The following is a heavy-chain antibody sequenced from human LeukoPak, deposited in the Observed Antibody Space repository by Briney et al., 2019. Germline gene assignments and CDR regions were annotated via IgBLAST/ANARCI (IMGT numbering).Heavy chain of an antibody. CDR2: IRSKAYGGTT. D-gene: IGHD2-2*01. CDR3: TRDSVQYCSSTSCYPIAYDY. CDR1: GFTFGDYA. V-gene: IGHV3-49*04. J-gene: IGHJ4*02. Sequence: GGSLRLSCTASGFTFGDYAMSWVRQAPGKGLEWVGFIRSKAYGGTTEYAASVKGRFTISRDDSKSIAYLQMNSLKTEDTAVYYCTRDSVQYCSSTSCYPIAYDYWGQGTLVTVSS.